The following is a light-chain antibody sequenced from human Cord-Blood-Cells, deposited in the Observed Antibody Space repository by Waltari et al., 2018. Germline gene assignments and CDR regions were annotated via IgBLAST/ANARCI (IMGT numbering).Light chain of an antibody. J-gene: IGKJ3*01. Sequence: DIQMTKSPSSLFASVGDRVTITCRASQGIRNYLAWYQQKPWKVPKLQIYAASTLQSVVPSRFSGIGSGTDFTLTISSLQPEDVATYYCQKYNSAPLTFGPGTKVDIK. CDR1: QGIRNY. CDR3: QKYNSAPLT. CDR2: AAS. V-gene: IGKV1-27*01.